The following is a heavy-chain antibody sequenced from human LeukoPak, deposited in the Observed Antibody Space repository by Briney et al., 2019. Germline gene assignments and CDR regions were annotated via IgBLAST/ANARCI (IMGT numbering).Heavy chain of an antibody. D-gene: IGHD2-8*01. CDR2: IYYTGST. V-gene: IGHV4-39*07. CDR3: TAEKNGSPHY. J-gene: IGHJ4*02. Sequence: SETLSLTCTVSRGSVRSSTYYWSWVRQPPGKGLEWIASIYYTGSTYYNPSLKSRVTISLDMSKNEFFLTMTSVTAADTAVYFCTAEKNGSPHYWGQGTQVTVSS. CDR1: RGSVRSSTYY.